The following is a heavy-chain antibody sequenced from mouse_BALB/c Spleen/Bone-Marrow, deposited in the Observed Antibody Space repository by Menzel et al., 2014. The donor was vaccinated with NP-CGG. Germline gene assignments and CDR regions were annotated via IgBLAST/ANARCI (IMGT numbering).Heavy chain of an antibody. D-gene: IGHD2-2*01. Sequence: DVQLVESGGGLVQPGGSRKLSCAASGFTFSSFGMHWVRQAPEKGLEWVAYISSGSSTIHYADTVKGRFTISRDNPKNTLFLQMTSLRSEDTAMYYCARSPYGYDGRDYWGQGTSVTVSS. CDR3: ARSPYGYDGRDY. CDR2: ISSGSSTI. V-gene: IGHV5-17*02. CDR1: GFTFSSFG. J-gene: IGHJ4*01.